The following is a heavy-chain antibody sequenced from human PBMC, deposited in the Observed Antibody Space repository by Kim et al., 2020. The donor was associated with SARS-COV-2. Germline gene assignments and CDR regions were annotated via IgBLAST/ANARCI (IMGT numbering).Heavy chain of an antibody. V-gene: IGHV1-69*02. Sequence: QKCQGRVTITADKSTSTAYMELSSLRSEDTAVYYCARSGYGYDSSGYYDYWGQGTLVTVSS. J-gene: IGHJ4*02. CDR3: ARSGYGYDSSGYYDY. D-gene: IGHD3-22*01.